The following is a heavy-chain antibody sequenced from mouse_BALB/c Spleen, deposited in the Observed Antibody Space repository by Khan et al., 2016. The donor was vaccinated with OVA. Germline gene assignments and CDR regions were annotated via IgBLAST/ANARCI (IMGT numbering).Heavy chain of an antibody. J-gene: IGHJ4*01. CDR3: ARQPGYYEGSAMDY. CDR2: ISSGGSYT. V-gene: IGHV5-6*01. D-gene: IGHD2-3*01. Sequence: EVELVESGGDLVKPGGSLKLSCAASGFTFSSYGMSWVRQTPDKRLEWVAAISSGGSYTYYPDSLKGRFTISRDNAKNTLYLQMSSVKSEDTARYCCARQPGYYEGSAMDYWGQGTSVTVSS. CDR1: GFTFSSYG.